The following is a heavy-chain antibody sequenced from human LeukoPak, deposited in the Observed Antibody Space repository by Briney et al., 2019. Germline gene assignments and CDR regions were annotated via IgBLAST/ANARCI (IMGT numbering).Heavy chain of an antibody. CDR1: GGSISSYY. CDR2: IYYSGST. Sequence: SETLSLTCTVSGGSISSYYWSWIRQPPGKGLEWIGYIYYSGSTNYNPSLKSRVTISVDTSKNQFSLKLSSVTAADTAVYYCARQGTGYPNVYYYGMDVWGQGTTVTVSS. J-gene: IGHJ6*02. CDR3: ARQGTGYPNVYYYGMDV. D-gene: IGHD6-13*01. V-gene: IGHV4-59*08.